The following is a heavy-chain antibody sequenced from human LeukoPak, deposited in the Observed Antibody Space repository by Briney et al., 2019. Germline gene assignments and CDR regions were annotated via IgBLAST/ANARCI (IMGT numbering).Heavy chain of an antibody. Sequence: GGSLRLSCAASGFTFSSYAMHWVRQAPGKGLEWVAVISYDGSNKYYADSVKGRFTISRDNSKSTLYLQMNSLRAEDTAVYYCARASIRGSFDDYWGQGTLVTVSS. D-gene: IGHD3-9*01. CDR1: GFTFSSYA. CDR2: ISYDGSNK. V-gene: IGHV3-30-3*01. J-gene: IGHJ4*02. CDR3: ARASIRGSFDDY.